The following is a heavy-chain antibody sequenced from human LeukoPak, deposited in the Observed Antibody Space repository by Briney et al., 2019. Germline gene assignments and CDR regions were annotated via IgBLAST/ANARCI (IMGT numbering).Heavy chain of an antibody. D-gene: IGHD3-22*01. V-gene: IGHV4-34*01. Sequence: SETLSLTCAVYGVSFSGYYWSWIRQPPGKGLEWIGEINHSGSTNYNPSLKSRVTISVDTSKNQFSLKLSSVTAADTAVYYCARQGGNDSSGYYPDYWGQGTLVTVSS. CDR2: INHSGST. CDR3: ARQGGNDSSGYYPDY. J-gene: IGHJ4*02. CDR1: GVSFSGYY.